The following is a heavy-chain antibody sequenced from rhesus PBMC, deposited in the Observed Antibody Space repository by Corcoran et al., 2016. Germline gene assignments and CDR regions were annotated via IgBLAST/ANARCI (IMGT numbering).Heavy chain of an antibody. CDR3: ARGAVTTGNRFDV. CDR2: IDGNSAST. D-gene: IGHD4-23*01. CDR1: GGSISGYY. V-gene: IGHV4-73*01. Sequence: QVNLQQWGEGLVKPSETLSLTCAVYGGSISGYYWSWIRQPPGTGLEWIGNIDGNSASTNYNPSLKNRVTISKDTSKNQFSLKLSSVTAADTAVYYCARGAVTTGNRFDVWGPGVLVTVSS. J-gene: IGHJ5-1*01.